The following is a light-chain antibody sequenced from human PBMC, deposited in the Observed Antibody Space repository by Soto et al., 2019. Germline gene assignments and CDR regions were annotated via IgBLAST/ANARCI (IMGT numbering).Light chain of an antibody. V-gene: IGLV2-14*01. CDR3: SSYTSSFNWV. Sequence: QSALTQPASVSGSPGQSITISFTGTSSDVGGYNHVSWYQQHPGEAPKLMIYEVSDRPSGVSNRFSGSKSGNTASLTISGLQAEDEADYYCSSYTSSFNWVFGGGTKLTVL. J-gene: IGLJ3*02. CDR1: SSDVGGYNH. CDR2: EVS.